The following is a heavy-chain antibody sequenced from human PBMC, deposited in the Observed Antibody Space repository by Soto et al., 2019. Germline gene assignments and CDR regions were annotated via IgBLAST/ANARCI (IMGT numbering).Heavy chain of an antibody. D-gene: IGHD3-3*01. CDR1: GYTFTSYD. CDR2: MNPNSGNT. J-gene: IGHJ4*02. Sequence: GASVKVSCKASGYTFTSYDINWVRQATGQRLEWMGWMNPNSGNTGYAQKFQGRVTMTRNTSISTAYMELSSLRSEDTAVYYCARGGGIFGVPYAPDRYWGQGTLVTVSS. V-gene: IGHV1-8*01. CDR3: ARGGGIFGVPYAPDRY.